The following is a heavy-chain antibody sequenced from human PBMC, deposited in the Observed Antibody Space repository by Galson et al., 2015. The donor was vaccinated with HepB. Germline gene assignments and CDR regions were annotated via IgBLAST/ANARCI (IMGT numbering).Heavy chain of an antibody. V-gene: IGHV3-21*01. CDR2: ISSSSSYI. CDR3: ARDQGDYYDSSGYLFPSFDY. Sequence: SLRLSCAASGFTFSSYSMNWVRQAPGKGLEWVSSISSSSSYIYYADSVKGRFTISRDNAKNSLYLQMNSLRAEDTAVYYCARDQGDYYDSSGYLFPSFDYWGQGTLVTVSS. CDR1: GFTFSSYS. J-gene: IGHJ4*02. D-gene: IGHD3-22*01.